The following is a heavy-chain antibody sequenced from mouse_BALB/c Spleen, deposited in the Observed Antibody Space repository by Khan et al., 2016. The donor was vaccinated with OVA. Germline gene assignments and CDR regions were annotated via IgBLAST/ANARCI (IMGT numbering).Heavy chain of an antibody. Sequence: EVELVESGGGLVQPGGSRKLSCAASGFTFSSFGMHWVRQAPEKGLEWVAYISSGSSTIYYADTVKGRFTISRDNPKNTLFLQLTSLRSEDTAMYYGARCPLYYGYLDYWGQGTTLTVSS. V-gene: IGHV5-17*02. CDR2: ISSGSSTI. CDR3: ARCPLYYGYLDY. J-gene: IGHJ2*01. D-gene: IGHD1-1*01. CDR1: GFTFSSFG.